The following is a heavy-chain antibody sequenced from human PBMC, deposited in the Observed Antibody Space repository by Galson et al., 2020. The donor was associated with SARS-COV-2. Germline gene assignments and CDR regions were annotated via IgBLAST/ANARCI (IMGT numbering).Heavy chain of an antibody. CDR3: ATTAVVVVAAYDYGMDV. D-gene: IGHD2-15*01. V-gene: IGHV3-23*01. CDR2: ISGSGGST. J-gene: IGHJ6*02. CDR1: GFTFSSYA. Sequence: AGSLRLSCAASGFTFSSYAMSWVRQAPGKGLEWVSAISGSGGSTYYADSVKGRFTISRDNSKNTLYLQMNSLRAEDTAVYYCATTAVVVVAAYDYGMDVWGQGTTVTVSS.